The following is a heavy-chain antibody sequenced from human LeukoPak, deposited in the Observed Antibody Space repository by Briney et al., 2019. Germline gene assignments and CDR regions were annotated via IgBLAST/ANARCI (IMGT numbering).Heavy chain of an antibody. Sequence: GGSLRLSCAASGFTFSSYAMSWVRQAPGKGLEWVSAISGSGGSTYYADSVKGRFTISRDNSKNTLSLQMNSLIAEDTAVYYCAKGRIGGYYDSSGYPFDYWGHGTLVTVSS. J-gene: IGHJ4*01. D-gene: IGHD3-22*01. V-gene: IGHV3-23*01. CDR3: AKGRIGGYYDSSGYPFDY. CDR2: ISGSGGST. CDR1: GFTFSSYA.